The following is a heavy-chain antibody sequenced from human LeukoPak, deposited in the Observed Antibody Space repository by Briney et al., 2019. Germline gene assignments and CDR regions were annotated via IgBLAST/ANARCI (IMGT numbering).Heavy chain of an antibody. Sequence: GSLRLSCAASGFTFSSYSMNWVRQAPGKGLEWIGEINHSGSTNYNPSLKSRVTISVDTSKNQFSLKLSSVTAADTAVYYCTVPAAVGFYFDYWGQGTLVTVSS. J-gene: IGHJ4*02. CDR3: TVPAAVGFYFDY. CDR2: INHSGST. D-gene: IGHD2-2*01. CDR1: GFTFSSYS. V-gene: IGHV4-34*08.